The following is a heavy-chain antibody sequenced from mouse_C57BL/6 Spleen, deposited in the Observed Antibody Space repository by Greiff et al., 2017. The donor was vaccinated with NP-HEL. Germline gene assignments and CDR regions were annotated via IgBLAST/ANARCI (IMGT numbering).Heavy chain of an antibody. CDR3: ARMAQATPMDY. V-gene: IGHV5-17*01. Sequence: EVHLVESGGGLVKPGGSLKLSCAASGFTFSDYGMHWVRQAPEKGLEWVAYISSGSSTIYYADTVKGRFTISRDNAKNTLFLQMTSLRSEDTAMYYCARMAQATPMDYWGQGTSVTVSS. CDR1: GFTFSDYG. J-gene: IGHJ4*01. D-gene: IGHD3-2*02. CDR2: ISSGSSTI.